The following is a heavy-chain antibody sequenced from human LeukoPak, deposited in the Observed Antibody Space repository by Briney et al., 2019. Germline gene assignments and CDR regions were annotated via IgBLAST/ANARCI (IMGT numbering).Heavy chain of an antibody. Sequence: PSETLSLTCTVSGGSISSYYWSWIRQPAGKGLEWIGRIYTSGSTNYNPSLKSRVTMSVDTSKNQFSLKLSSVTAADTAVYYCARDKYYYDSSVDYYYMDVWGKGTTVTISS. D-gene: IGHD3-22*01. CDR1: GGSISSYY. CDR2: IYTSGST. V-gene: IGHV4-4*07. J-gene: IGHJ6*03. CDR3: ARDKYYYDSSVDYYYMDV.